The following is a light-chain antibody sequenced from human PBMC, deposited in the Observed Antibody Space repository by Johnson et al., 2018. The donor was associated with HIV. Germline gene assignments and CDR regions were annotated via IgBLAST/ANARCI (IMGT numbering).Light chain of an antibody. Sequence: HSVLTQPPSVSAAPGQKVTISCSGSSSNIGNNYVSWYQQFPGTAPKLLIYDNDKRPSGIPDRFSASKSGSSATLGITGLQTGDEADYYCATWDSSLSAYVFGPGTKVTIL. CDR2: DND. CDR1: SSNIGNNY. CDR3: ATWDSSLSAYV. V-gene: IGLV1-51*01. J-gene: IGLJ1*01.